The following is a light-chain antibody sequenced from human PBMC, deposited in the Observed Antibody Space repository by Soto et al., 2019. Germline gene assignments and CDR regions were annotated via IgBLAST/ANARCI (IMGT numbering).Light chain of an antibody. Sequence: DIQMTQSPSSLSASVGDRVTITCQASQDISNFLNWYQQKAGKAPKLLIYDASNLEAGVPSRVSGSGSGTYFTFTISSLQPEDFATYYCQQYDNRPLTFGGGTKVEIK. CDR3: QQYDNRPLT. V-gene: IGKV1-33*01. J-gene: IGKJ4*01. CDR2: DAS. CDR1: QDISNF.